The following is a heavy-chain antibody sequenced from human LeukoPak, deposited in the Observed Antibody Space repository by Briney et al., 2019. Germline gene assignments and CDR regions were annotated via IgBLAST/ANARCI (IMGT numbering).Heavy chain of an antibody. CDR2: ISGSGGST. CDR3: AKEVTMVRGVIPVYFDY. Sequence: GGSLRLSCAASGFTLSSYGMSWVRQAPGKGLEWVSAISGSGGSTYYADSVKGRFTISRDNAKNTLYLKMHSLRAEDTAVYYCAKEVTMVRGVIPVYFDYWGQGTLVTVSS. D-gene: IGHD3-10*01. J-gene: IGHJ4*02. V-gene: IGHV3-23*01. CDR1: GFTLSSYG.